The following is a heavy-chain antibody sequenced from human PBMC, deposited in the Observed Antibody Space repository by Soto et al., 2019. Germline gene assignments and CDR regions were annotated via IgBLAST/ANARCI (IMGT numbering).Heavy chain of an antibody. Sequence: SETLCLTCTVAGGSISSYYWSWIRQPPGKGLEWIGYIYYSGSTNYNPSLKSRVTISVDTSKNQFSLKLSSVTAADTAVYYCERDAPFMEVWGKGTTVTVPS. CDR2: IYYSGST. V-gene: IGHV4-59*01. CDR3: ERDAPFMEV. CDR1: GGSISSYY. J-gene: IGHJ6*03.